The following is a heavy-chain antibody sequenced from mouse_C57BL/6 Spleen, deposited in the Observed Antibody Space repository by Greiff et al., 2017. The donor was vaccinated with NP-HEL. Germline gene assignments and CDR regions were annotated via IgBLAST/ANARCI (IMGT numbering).Heavy chain of an antibody. CDR1: GFTFSDYY. V-gene: IGHV5-12*01. CDR2: ISNGGGST. Sequence: EVQVVESGGGLVQPGGSLKLSCAASGFTFSDYYMYWVRQTPEKRLEWVAYISNGGGSTYYPDTVKGRFTISRDNAKNTLYLQMSRLKSEDTAMYYCARQGLYYGSSYGYFDVWGTGTTVTVSS. CDR3: ARQGLYYGSSYGYFDV. D-gene: IGHD1-1*01. J-gene: IGHJ1*03.